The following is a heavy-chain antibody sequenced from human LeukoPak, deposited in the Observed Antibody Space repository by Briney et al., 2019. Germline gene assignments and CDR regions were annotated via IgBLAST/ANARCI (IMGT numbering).Heavy chain of an antibody. CDR1: GFTVGSNY. Sequence: GGSLRLSCAASGFTVGSNYVSWVRQAPGKGLEWVSVIYSGGSTYYADSVKGRFTISRDNSKNTLYLQMNSLRAEDTAVYYCARNKDGGGFDYWGQGTLVTVSS. CDR2: IYSGGST. J-gene: IGHJ4*02. V-gene: IGHV3-53*01. D-gene: IGHD1/OR15-1a*01. CDR3: ARNKDGGGFDY.